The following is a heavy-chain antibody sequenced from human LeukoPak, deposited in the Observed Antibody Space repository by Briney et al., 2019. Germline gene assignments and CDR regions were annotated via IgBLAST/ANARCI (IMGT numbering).Heavy chain of an antibody. CDR3: ARSRWNPYYYYMDV. CDR2: LKYNGVT. D-gene: IGHD6-13*01. CDR1: GFSVSNIY. J-gene: IGHJ6*03. Sequence: GGSLRLSCEASGFSVSNIYMSWVRQAPGKGLEWVALLKYNGVTYYADSLKGRFTISRDNSKNTLSLQMNSLRGDDTAAYYCARSRWNPYYYYMDVWGKGTTVTVSS. V-gene: IGHV3-53*01.